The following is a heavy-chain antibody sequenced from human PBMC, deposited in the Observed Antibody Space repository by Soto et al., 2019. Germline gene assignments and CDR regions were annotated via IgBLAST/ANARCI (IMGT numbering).Heavy chain of an antibody. Sequence: GESVKIACKGSGYSFADYWITWVLQKPWKGLEWMGRIDPSDSQTYYSPSFRGHVTISVTKSITTVFLQWSSLRASDTAMYYCARQIYDSDTGPNFQYYFDSWGQGTPVTVSS. CDR3: ARQIYDSDTGPNFQYYFDS. CDR1: GYSFADYW. J-gene: IGHJ4*02. V-gene: IGHV5-10-1*01. D-gene: IGHD3-22*01. CDR2: IDPSDSQT.